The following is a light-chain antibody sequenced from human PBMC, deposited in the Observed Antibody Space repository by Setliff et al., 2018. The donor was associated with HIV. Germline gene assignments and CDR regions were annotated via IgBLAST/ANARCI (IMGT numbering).Light chain of an antibody. Sequence: QSALTQPASVSGSPGQSITISCTGTSSDVGGYNSVSWYQHYPGKAPKVMIYGVNNRPSGVSNRFSGSKSGSTASLTISGLQAGDEADYFCTSYTRDNTITRVFGTGTKVTVL. CDR1: SSDVGGYNS. J-gene: IGLJ1*01. CDR3: TSYTRDNTITRV. V-gene: IGLV2-14*01. CDR2: GVN.